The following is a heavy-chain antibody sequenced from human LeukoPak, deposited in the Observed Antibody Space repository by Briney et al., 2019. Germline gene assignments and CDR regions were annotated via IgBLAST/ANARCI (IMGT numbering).Heavy chain of an antibody. CDR2: IDNSGSTI. Sequence: PGGSLRLSCAASGLTFSSYEMNWVRQAPGKGLEWVSYIDNSGSTIYYADSVKGRFTISRDNAKNSLYLQMNSLKTEDTAVYYCTTVGGDYYESSLYFQHWGQGTLVTVSS. CDR3: TTVGGDYYESSLYFQH. D-gene: IGHD3-22*01. J-gene: IGHJ1*01. CDR1: GLTFSSYE. V-gene: IGHV3-48*03.